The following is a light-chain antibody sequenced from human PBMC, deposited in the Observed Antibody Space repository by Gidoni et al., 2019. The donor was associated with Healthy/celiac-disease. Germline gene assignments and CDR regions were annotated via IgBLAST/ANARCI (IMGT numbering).Light chain of an antibody. V-gene: IGKV1-27*01. J-gene: IGKJ5*01. CDR1: QGISNY. CDR3: QKYNSASIT. Sequence: DIQMTQSPSSLSASVGDRVTITCRASQGISNYLAWYQQKPGKVPKLLIYAASTLQSGVPSRFSGSGSGTDFTLTISSLQPEDVATYYCQKYNSASITCGQGTRLEIK. CDR2: AAS.